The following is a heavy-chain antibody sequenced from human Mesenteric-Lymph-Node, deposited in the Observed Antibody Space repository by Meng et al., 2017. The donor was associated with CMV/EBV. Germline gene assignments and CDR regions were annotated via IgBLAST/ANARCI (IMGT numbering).Heavy chain of an antibody. J-gene: IGHJ4*02. Sequence: GGSLRLSCAASGFTFSSYWMSWVRQAPGKGLEWVANIKQDGSEKYYVDSVKGRFTISRDNAKNSLYLQMNSLRAEDTAVYYCARGRGGLAAAANYFDYWGQGTLVTVSS. D-gene: IGHD6-25*01. CDR1: GFTFSSYW. CDR2: IKQDGSEK. CDR3: ARGRGGLAAAANYFDY. V-gene: IGHV3-7*01.